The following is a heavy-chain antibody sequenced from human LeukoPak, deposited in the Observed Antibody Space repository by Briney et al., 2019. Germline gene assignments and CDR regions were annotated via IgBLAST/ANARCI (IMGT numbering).Heavy chain of an antibody. CDR2: ISAYSGNT. D-gene: IGHD3-10*01. CDR3: ARENFGSGSYLRFGWFDP. Sequence: ASVKVSCKASGYTFTSYGINWVRQAPGQGLEWMGWISAYSGNTHTAQKFQGRVTMTTDTTTSTAYIELRSLRSDDTAVYYCARENFGSGSYLRFGWFDPWGQGTLVTVFS. V-gene: IGHV1-18*01. J-gene: IGHJ5*02. CDR1: GYTFTSYG.